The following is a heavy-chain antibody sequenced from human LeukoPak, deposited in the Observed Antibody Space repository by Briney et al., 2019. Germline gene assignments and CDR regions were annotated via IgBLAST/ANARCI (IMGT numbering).Heavy chain of an antibody. V-gene: IGHV4-59*01. CDR2: IHYSGSN. CDR1: GVTIGSYY. J-gene: IGHJ3*02. CDR3: ARGDSNYAFDI. Sequence: ASETLSLTCTVSGVTIGSYYWSWIRQPPGKGLEWIGYIHYSGSNNHNPSLKSRVPQSADTSKNHFSLKLSSVTAADTAVYYCARGDSNYAFDIWGQGTMVTVSS. D-gene: IGHD4-11*01.